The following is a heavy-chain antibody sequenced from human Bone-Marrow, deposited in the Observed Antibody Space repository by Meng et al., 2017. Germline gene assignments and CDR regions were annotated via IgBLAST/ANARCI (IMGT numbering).Heavy chain of an antibody. V-gene: IGHV4-34*01. D-gene: IGHD2-15*01. J-gene: IGHJ4*02. Sequence: QVQRQKGGGGLLKPSETRSLTCAVYGGSFSGYYWSWIRQPPGKGLEWIGEINHSGSTNYNPSLKSRVTISVDTSKNQFSLKLSSVTAADTAVYYCARGLAYCSGGSCYPGSYFDYWGQGTLVTVSS. CDR3: ARGLAYCSGGSCYPGSYFDY. CDR1: GGSFSGYY. CDR2: INHSGST.